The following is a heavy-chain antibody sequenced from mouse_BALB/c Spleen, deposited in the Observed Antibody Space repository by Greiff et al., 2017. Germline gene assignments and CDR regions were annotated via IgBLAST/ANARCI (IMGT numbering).Heavy chain of an antibody. CDR3: ARPTATEYFDV. V-gene: IGHV3-6*02. CDR2: ISYDGSN. J-gene: IGHJ1*01. CDR1: GYSITSGYY. Sequence: DVQLQESGPGLVKPSQSLSLTCSVTGYSITSGYYWNWIRQFPGNKLEWMGYISYDGSNNYNPSLKNRISITRDTSKNQFFLKLNSVTTEDTATYYCARPTATEYFDVWGAGTTVTVSS. D-gene: IGHD1-2*01.